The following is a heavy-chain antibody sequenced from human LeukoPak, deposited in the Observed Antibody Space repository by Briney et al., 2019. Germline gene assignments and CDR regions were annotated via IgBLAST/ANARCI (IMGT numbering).Heavy chain of an antibody. CDR1: GGSFSGYY. CDR3: ARGPYYYDSSGYYRGAFDI. CDR2: INHSGST. Sequence: PSETLSLTCAVYGGSFSGYYWSWISQPPGKGLEWIGEINHSGSTNYNPSLKSRVTISVDTSKNQFSLKLSSVTAADTAVYYCARGPYYYDSSGYYRGAFDIWGQGTMVTVSS. J-gene: IGHJ3*02. V-gene: IGHV4-34*01. D-gene: IGHD3-22*01.